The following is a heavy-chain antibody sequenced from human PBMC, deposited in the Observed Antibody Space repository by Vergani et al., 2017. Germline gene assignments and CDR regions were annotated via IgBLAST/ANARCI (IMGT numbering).Heavy chain of an antibody. CDR3: ARSIVIRNPPDYFDN. D-gene: IGHD1-14*01. Sequence: QVQLQESGPGLVRPSETLSLTCTVSGGSLSGYYWNWIRQTPGEGLEWIGYVEDSGDFNYNPSLKTRVSMSSDTSHNQFSLMLSSVTVADTAVYYCARSIVIRNPPDYFDNWGQGTLVTVSS. CDR2: VEDSGDF. V-gene: IGHV4-59*01. CDR1: GGSLSGYY. J-gene: IGHJ4*02.